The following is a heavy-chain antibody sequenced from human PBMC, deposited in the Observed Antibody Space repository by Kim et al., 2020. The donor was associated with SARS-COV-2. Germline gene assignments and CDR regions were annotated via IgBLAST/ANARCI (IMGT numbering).Heavy chain of an antibody. Sequence: DSVKGRFTISRDNSKNTLYLQMNSLRAEDTAVYYCAKGGLAAADNAGIDYWGQGTLVTVSS. CDR3: AKGGLAAADNAGIDY. D-gene: IGHD6-13*01. V-gene: IGHV3-23*01. J-gene: IGHJ4*02.